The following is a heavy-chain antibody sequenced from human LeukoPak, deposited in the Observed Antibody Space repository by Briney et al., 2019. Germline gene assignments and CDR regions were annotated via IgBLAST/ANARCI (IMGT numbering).Heavy chain of an antibody. CDR1: GGSINSYY. D-gene: IGHD3-16*01. J-gene: IGHJ4*02. CDR2: IYYSGST. V-gene: IGHV4-59*08. Sequence: PSETLSLTCTVSGGSINSYYWSWIRQPPGKGLEWIGYIYYSGSTNYNPPLKSRVTISVDTSKNQLSLKVSSVTAADTAVYYCARFSYGTPSDYWGQGTLVTVSS. CDR3: ARFSYGTPSDY.